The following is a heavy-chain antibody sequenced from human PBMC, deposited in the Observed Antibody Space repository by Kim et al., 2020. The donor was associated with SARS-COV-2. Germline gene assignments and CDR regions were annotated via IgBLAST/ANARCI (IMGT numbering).Heavy chain of an antibody. V-gene: IGHV3-15*01. Sequence: GGSLRLSCAASGFTFSNAWMSWVRQAPGKGLEWVGRIKSKTDGGTTDYAAPVKGRFTISRDDSKNTLYLQMNSLKTEDTAVYYCTTSAKTMVRGVSGLYYYYYGMDVWGQGTTVTVSS. CDR1: GFTFSNAW. CDR3: TTSAKTMVRGVSGLYYYYYGMDV. J-gene: IGHJ6*02. CDR2: IKSKTDGGTT. D-gene: IGHD3-10*01.